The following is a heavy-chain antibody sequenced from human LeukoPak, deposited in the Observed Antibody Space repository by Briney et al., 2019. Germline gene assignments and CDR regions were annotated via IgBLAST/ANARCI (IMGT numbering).Heavy chain of an antibody. D-gene: IGHD1-1*01. J-gene: IGHJ4*02. V-gene: IGHV3-7*04. CDR1: GFTFSSYW. CDR2: IKQDGSEK. CDR3: ARGDDFSGDH. Sequence: AGGSLRLSCAASGFTFSSYWMSWVRQAPGKGLEWVANIKQDGSEKYHVESVKGRFTISRDNAKNSLFLQMNGLRVEDTAVYYCARGDDFSGDHWGQGTLVTVSS.